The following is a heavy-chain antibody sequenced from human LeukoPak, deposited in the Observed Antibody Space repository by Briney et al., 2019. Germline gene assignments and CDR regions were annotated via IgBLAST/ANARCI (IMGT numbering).Heavy chain of an antibody. CDR1: GGPFSGYY. V-gene: IGHV4-34*01. CDR3: ARPSLRWFGEGNWFDP. CDR2: INHSGST. D-gene: IGHD3-10*01. Sequence: PSETLSLTCAVYGGPFSGYYWSWIRQPPGKGLEWIGEINHSGSTNYNPSLKSRVTISVDTSKNQFSLKLSSVTAADTAVYYCARPSLRWFGEGNWFDPWGQGTLVTASS. J-gene: IGHJ5*02.